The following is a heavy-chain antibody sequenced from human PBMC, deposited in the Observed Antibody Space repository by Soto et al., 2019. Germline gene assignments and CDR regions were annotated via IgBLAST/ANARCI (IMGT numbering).Heavy chain of an antibody. V-gene: IGHV3-30*18. CDR1: GFTFSSYG. CDR3: AKSGARTYYYDSSGYYQYYFDY. J-gene: IGHJ4*02. D-gene: IGHD3-22*01. CDR2: ISYDGSNK. Sequence: PGGSLRLSCAAPGFTFSSYGMHWVRQAPGKGLEWVAVISYDGSNKYYADSVKGRFTISRDNSKNTLYLQMNSLRAEDTAVYHWAKSGARTYYYDSSGYYQYYFDYWGQGTLVTVSS.